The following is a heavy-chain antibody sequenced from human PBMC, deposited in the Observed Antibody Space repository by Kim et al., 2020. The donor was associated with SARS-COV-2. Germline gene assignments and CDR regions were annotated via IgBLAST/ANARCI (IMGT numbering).Heavy chain of an antibody. Sequence: SETLSLTCAVYGGSFSGYYWNWVRQPPGRGLEWIGEISHSGNTNYNPSLKNRLTISIDTSKNQFSLKLTSATAADTAVYYCAGFPVAGFVGHYWGQGTLVTVSS. J-gene: IGHJ4*02. CDR2: ISHSGNT. V-gene: IGHV4-34*01. CDR1: GGSFSGYY. D-gene: IGHD6-19*01. CDR3: AGFPVAGFVGHY.